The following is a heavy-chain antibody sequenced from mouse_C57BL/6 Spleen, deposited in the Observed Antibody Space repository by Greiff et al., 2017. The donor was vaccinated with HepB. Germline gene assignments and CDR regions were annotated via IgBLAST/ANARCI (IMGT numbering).Heavy chain of an antibody. CDR1: GYTFTSYW. J-gene: IGHJ4*01. CDR2: IDPSDSET. CDR3: ARIAGYYGSSSYAMDY. V-gene: IGHV1-52*01. D-gene: IGHD1-1*01. Sequence: VQLQQPGAELVRPGSSVKLSCKASGYTFTSYWMHWVKQRPIQGLEWIGNIDPSDSETHYNQKFKDKATLTVDKSSSTAYMQLSSLTSEDSAVYYCARIAGYYGSSSYAMDYWGQGTSVTVSS.